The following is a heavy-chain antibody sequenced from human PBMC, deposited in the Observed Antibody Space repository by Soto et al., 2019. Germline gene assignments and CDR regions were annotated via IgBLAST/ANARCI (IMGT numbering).Heavy chain of an antibody. CDR1: GFTFSGSA. Sequence: LRLSCAASGFTFSGSAIHWVRQASGKGLEWVARIRTKSNGYATTYAASVKGRFTISRDDSKNMAYLQMNGLKTEDTAMYYCSRVEYVTSSPIGWGQGTLVTVSS. CDR3: SRVEYVTSSPIG. CDR2: IRTKSNGYAT. V-gene: IGHV3-73*01. D-gene: IGHD6-6*01. J-gene: IGHJ4*02.